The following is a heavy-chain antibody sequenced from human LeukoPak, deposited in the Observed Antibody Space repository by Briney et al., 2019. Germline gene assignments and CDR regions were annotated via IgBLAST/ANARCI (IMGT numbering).Heavy chain of an antibody. J-gene: IGHJ3*02. D-gene: IGHD3-22*01. V-gene: IGHV4-59*01. CDR2: IYYSGST. CDR1: GFTFSSYW. CDR3: ARGGYYYDSSGYTNAAFDI. Sequence: GSLRLSCAASGFTFSSYWMSWIRQPPGKGLEWIGYIYYSGSTNYNPSLKSRVTISVDTSKNQFSLKLSSVTAADTAVYYCARGGYYYDSSGYTNAAFDIWGQGTMVTVSS.